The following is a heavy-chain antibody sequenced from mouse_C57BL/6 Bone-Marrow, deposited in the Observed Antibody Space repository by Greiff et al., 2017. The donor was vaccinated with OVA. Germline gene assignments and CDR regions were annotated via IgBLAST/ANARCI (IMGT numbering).Heavy chain of an antibody. Sequence: QVQLKESGAELVRPGASVKLSCKASGYTFTSYGISWVKQRPGQGLEWIGEIYPRSGNTYYNEKFKGKATLTADKSSSTAYMELRSLTSEDSAVYCCASLYYGYVLFADWGKGTLVTVAA. J-gene: IGHJ3*01. D-gene: IGHD2-2*01. V-gene: IGHV1-81*01. CDR1: GYTFTSYG. CDR3: ASLYYGYVLFAD. CDR2: IYPRSGNT.